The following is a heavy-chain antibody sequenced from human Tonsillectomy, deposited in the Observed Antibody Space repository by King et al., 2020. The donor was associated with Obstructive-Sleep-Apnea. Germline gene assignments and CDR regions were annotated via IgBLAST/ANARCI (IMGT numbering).Heavy chain of an antibody. CDR2: IWYDGSNI. J-gene: IGHJ4*02. Sequence: VQLVESGGGVVQPGRSLRLSCAASGFPFSDFGMHWVRQAPGKGLEWLGLIWYDGSNIYYADSVKGRFTISRDISKNTLYLQMNSLRAGDSAVYYCARDRDPTFYYENSAYYPLFDYWGQGTLVTVSS. D-gene: IGHD3-22*01. V-gene: IGHV3-33*01. CDR1: GFPFSDFG. CDR3: ARDRDPTFYYENSAYYPLFDY.